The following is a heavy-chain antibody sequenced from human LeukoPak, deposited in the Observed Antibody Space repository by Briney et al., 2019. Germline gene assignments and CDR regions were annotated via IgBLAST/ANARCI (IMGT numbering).Heavy chain of an antibody. CDR1: GFTFSSYA. CDR2: ISGSGGST. CDR3: AKSPYYDFWSGYYPPDTNYGMDV. Sequence: GGSLRLSCAASGFTFSSYAMSWVRQAPGKGLEWVSAISGSGGSTYYADSVKGRFTISRDNSKNTLYLQMNSLRAEDTAVYYCAKSPYYDFWSGYYPPDTNYGMDVWGQGTTVTVSS. J-gene: IGHJ6*02. D-gene: IGHD3-3*01. V-gene: IGHV3-23*01.